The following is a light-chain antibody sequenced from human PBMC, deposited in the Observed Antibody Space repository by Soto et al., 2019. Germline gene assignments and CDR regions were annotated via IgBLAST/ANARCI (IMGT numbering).Light chain of an antibody. CDR1: QSVSSSY. V-gene: IGKV3-15*01. CDR2: GAS. Sequence: EVVLTQSPGTLSLSPWERATLSCRASQSVSSSYLAWYQQKPGQAPRLLIYGASTRATGIPARFSGSGSGTEFTLTISSLQSEDFAVYYCQQYNNWPPFTFGQGTRLEIK. CDR3: QQYNNWPPFT. J-gene: IGKJ5*01.